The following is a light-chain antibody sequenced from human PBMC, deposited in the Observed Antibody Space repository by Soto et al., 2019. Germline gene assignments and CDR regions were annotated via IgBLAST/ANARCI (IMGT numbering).Light chain of an antibody. Sequence: DIQMTQSPSSVSASVRDRVTITCRASQDIFNYLAWYQQKQGKXXKXLIYAASSLQSGVPSRFSGSGSGTDFTLTISSLQPEDCATYDGQQSYSTPLTFGPGTKVDIK. CDR2: AAS. CDR1: QDIFNY. CDR3: QQSYSTPLT. V-gene: IGKV1-39*01. J-gene: IGKJ3*01.